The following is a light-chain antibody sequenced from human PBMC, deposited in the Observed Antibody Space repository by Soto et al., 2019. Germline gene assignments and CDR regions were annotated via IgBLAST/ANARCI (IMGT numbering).Light chain of an antibody. V-gene: IGLV1-51*01. CDR1: SSNIGNNY. J-gene: IGLJ1*01. CDR3: GTWDGSLSALYV. Sequence: QSVLTQPPSVSAAPGQKVTISCSGSSSNIGNNYVSWYQQLPGTAPKLLIYDNNKRPSGIPDRFSGSKSGTSATLGITGLQTGDEADYYCGTWDGSLSALYVFGSGTEVTLL. CDR2: DNN.